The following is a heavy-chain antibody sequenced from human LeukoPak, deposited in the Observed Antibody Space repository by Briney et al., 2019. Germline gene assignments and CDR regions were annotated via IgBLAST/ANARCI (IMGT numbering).Heavy chain of an antibody. J-gene: IGHJ4*02. CDR2: ISSSSSTI. CDR1: GFTFSSYS. D-gene: IGHD6-19*01. CDR3: ARGRIAVADTGADY. V-gene: IGHV3-48*04. Sequence: GGSLRLSCAASGFTFSSYSMNWVRQAPGKGLEWVSYISSSSSTIYYADSVKGRFTISRDNAKNSLYLQMNSLRAEDTAVYYCARGRIAVADTGADYWGQGTLVTVSS.